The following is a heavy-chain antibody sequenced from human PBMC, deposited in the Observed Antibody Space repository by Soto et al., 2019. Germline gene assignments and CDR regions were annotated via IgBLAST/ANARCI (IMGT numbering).Heavy chain of an antibody. CDR2: IYYSGST. V-gene: IGHV4-31*03. Sequence: SETLSLTCTVSGGSISSGCYYWSWIRQHPGKGLEWIGYIYYSGSTYYNPSLKSRVTISVDTSKNRFSLKLSSVTAADTAVYYCASYDYGGNSSPGNFQHWGQGTLVTVSS. CDR1: GGSISSGCYY. CDR3: ASYDYGGNSSPGNFQH. J-gene: IGHJ1*01. D-gene: IGHD4-17*01.